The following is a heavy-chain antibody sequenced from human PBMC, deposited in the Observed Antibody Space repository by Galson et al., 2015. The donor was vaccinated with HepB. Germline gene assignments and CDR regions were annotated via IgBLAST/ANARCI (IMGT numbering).Heavy chain of an antibody. CDR1: KFSFSDYA. CDR3: AKDQNCTKSVCYTYFYNGMDV. V-gene: IGHV3-23*01. Sequence: SLRLSCAASKFSFSDYAMSWVRQAPGKGLEWLSFISGSGISTYYANSVKGRFTISRDNSNNMLYLQMNSLRAEDTAVYNCAKDQNCTKSVCYTYFYNGMDVWGQGTTVTVSS. CDR2: ISGSGIST. J-gene: IGHJ6*02. D-gene: IGHD2-8*01.